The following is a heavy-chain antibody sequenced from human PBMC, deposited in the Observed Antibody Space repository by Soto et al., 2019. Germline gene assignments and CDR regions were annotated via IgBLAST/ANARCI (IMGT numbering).Heavy chain of an antibody. D-gene: IGHD5-18*01. Sequence: EVQLVESGGGLVKPGGSLRLSCAASGFTFSNAWMSWVRQAPGKGLEWVGRIKSKTDGGTTDYAAPVKGRFTISRDDSKNTLYLQMNSLKTEDTAVYYCTTDGVQLWLFGTGYYYGMDVWGQGTTVTVSS. J-gene: IGHJ6*02. CDR2: IKSKTDGGTT. V-gene: IGHV3-15*01. CDR1: GFTFSNAW. CDR3: TTDGVQLWLFGTGYYYGMDV.